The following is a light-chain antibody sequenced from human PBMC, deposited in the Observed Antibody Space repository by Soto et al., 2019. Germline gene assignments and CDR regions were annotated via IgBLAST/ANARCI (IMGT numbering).Light chain of an antibody. Sequence: EIVLTQSPGTLSLSPGERATLSCSASQSVTGNFLAWYQLKPGQAPRLLISGASNRATGVPDRFSGGGSGTDFTLTISRLEPEDIAVYYCQHYGSAPRTFGQGAKADIK. CDR3: QHYGSAPRT. CDR2: GAS. V-gene: IGKV3-20*01. J-gene: IGKJ1*01. CDR1: QSVTGNF.